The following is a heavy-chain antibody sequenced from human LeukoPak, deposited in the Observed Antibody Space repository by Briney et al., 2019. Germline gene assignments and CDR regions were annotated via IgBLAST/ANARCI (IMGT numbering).Heavy chain of an antibody. CDR1: GYTFTSYG. CDR3: ARGVAGAYYYYYMDV. D-gene: IGHD6-19*01. V-gene: IGHV1-18*01. J-gene: IGHJ6*03. CDR2: IITYSGNT. Sequence: GASVKVSCKASGYTFTSYGISWVRQAPGQGLEWMGWIITYSGNTNYAQKLQGRVTMTTDTSTSTAYMELRSLRSDDTAVYYCARGVAGAYYYYYMDVWGKGTTVTVSS.